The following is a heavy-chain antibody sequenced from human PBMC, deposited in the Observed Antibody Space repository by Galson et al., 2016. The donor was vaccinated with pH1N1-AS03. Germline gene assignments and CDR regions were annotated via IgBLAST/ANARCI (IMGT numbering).Heavy chain of an antibody. D-gene: IGHD1-7*01. CDR2: IWYDGSNK. J-gene: IGHJ3*02. Sequence: SLRLSCAASGFTFRDYGFHWVRQAPGKGLEWVAVIWYDGSNKNYVDSVKGRFIVSRDNSNDTLYLQMNSLRAEDTAVYYCARDGVGNYRVAFDIWGRGTMVTVSS. V-gene: IGHV3-33*01. CDR1: GFTFRDYG. CDR3: ARDGVGNYRVAFDI.